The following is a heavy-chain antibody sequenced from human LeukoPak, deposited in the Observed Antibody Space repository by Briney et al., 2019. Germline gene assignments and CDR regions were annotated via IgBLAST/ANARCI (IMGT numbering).Heavy chain of an antibody. V-gene: IGHV4-59*01. CDR3: AREGISPNWFDP. CDR1: GGSISSYY. CDR2: IYYSGST. J-gene: IGHJ5*02. D-gene: IGHD1-14*01. Sequence: SETLSLTYTVSGGSISSYYWSWIRQPPGKGLEWIGYIYYSGSTNYNPSLKSRVTISVDTSKNQFSLKLSSVTAADTAVYYCAREGISPNWFDPWGQGTLVTVSS.